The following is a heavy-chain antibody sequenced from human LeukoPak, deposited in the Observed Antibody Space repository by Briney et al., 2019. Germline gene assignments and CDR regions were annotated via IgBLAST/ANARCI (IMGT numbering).Heavy chain of an antibody. D-gene: IGHD3-3*01. Sequence: GGSLRLSCAASGFTFSSYAMSWVRQAPGKGLEWVAVISYDGSNKYYADSVKGRFTISRDNSKNTLYLQMNSLRAEDTAVYYCAKLVDLSAGMDVWGQGTTVTVSS. CDR1: GFTFSSYA. CDR2: ISYDGSNK. CDR3: AKLVDLSAGMDV. J-gene: IGHJ6*02. V-gene: IGHV3-30*18.